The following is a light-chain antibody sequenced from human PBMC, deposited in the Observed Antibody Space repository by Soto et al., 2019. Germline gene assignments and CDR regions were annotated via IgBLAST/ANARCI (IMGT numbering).Light chain of an antibody. CDR2: EVS. CDR1: SSDVGGYNY. J-gene: IGLJ1*01. Sequence: QSVLTQPPSASGSPGQSVTISCTGTSSDVGGYNYVSWYQQHPGKAPKLMIYEVSKRPSGVPDRFSGSKSGNTASLTVSGLQDEDEAAYYCSSYAGSNNYVFGTGTKVTV. V-gene: IGLV2-8*01. CDR3: SSYAGSNNYV.